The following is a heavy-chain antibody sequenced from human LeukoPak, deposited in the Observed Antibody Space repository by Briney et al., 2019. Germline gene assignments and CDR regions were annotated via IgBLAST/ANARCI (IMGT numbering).Heavy chain of an antibody. D-gene: IGHD3-10*01. J-gene: IGHJ4*02. CDR1: GFTVSSNF. V-gene: IGHV3-66*01. CDR2: IYSGGST. CDR3: ARSGWFGELSMYYFDY. Sequence: GGSLRLSCAASGFTVSSNFMSWVRQAPGKGLEWVSVIYSGGSTYYADSVKGRFTISRDNSKNTLYLQMNSLRAEDTAVYYCARSGWFGELSMYYFDYWGQGTLVTVSS.